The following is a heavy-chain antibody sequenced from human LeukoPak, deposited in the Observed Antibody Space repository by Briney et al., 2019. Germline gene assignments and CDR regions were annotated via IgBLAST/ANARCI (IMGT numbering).Heavy chain of an antibody. CDR3: AAQITMIVVAIRPN. Sequence: GGTLRLSCAASGFTFSTYGMSWVRQAPGKGLEWVSAISGSGSSTYYADSVKGRFTISRDNSKNTLYLQMNSLRAEDTAVYYCAAQITMIVVAIRPNWGQGTLVTVSS. CDR1: GFTFSTYG. D-gene: IGHD3-22*01. CDR2: ISGSGSST. J-gene: IGHJ4*02. V-gene: IGHV3-23*01.